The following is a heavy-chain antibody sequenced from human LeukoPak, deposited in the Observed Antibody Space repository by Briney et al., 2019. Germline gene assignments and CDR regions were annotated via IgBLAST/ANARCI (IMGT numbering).Heavy chain of an antibody. CDR3: ARSSPYPEPGWFDP. J-gene: IGHJ5*02. V-gene: IGHV1-69*05. Sequence: SVKVSCXASGGTFSSYAISWVRQAPGQGLEWMGRIIPMFGTANYAQKFQGRVTITTDECTSTAYMELSSLRSEDTAVYYCARSSPYPEPGWFDPWGQGTLVTVSS. D-gene: IGHD1-14*01. CDR1: GGTFSSYA. CDR2: IIPMFGTA.